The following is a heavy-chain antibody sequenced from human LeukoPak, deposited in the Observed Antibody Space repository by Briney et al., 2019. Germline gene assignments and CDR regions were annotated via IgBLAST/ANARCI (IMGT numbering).Heavy chain of an antibody. D-gene: IGHD4-11*01. Sequence: QPGGSLRLSCAASGFTFSSYAMSWVRQAPGKGLEWVSAISGSGDSTYYADSVKGRFTISRDNSKNTLYLQMNSLRAEDMAIYYCAKDASNYLSNWFDPWGQGTLVTVSS. CDR1: GFTFSSYA. J-gene: IGHJ5*02. CDR2: ISGSGDST. CDR3: AKDASNYLSNWFDP. V-gene: IGHV3-23*01.